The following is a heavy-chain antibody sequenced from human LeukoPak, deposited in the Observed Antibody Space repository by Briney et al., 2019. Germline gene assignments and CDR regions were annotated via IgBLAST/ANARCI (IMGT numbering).Heavy chain of an antibody. J-gene: IGHJ2*01. CDR1: GGSISSSSYF. D-gene: IGHD2-15*01. V-gene: IGHV4-39*01. Sequence: SETLSLTCTVSGGSISSSSYFWGWIRQPPGKGLEWIGSIFYSGSTYYNPSLKSRATISVDTSKNQFSLKLSSVTAADTAVYYCARHVRYCSGGSCYRYFDLWGRGTLVTVSS. CDR2: IFYSGST. CDR3: ARHVRYCSGGSCYRYFDL.